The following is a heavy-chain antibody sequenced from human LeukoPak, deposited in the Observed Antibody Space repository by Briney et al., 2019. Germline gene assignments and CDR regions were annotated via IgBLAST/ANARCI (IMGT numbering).Heavy chain of an antibody. V-gene: IGHV5-51*01. CDR2: IYPDDSDT. CDR3: ARHQQGISCPLFES. D-gene: IGHD1/OR15-1a*01. CDR1: GNSFTNYW. J-gene: IGHJ4*02. Sequence: GESLKISCKGSGNSFTNYWIGWVRQMPGRGLEWMGSIYPDDSDTRYGPSFEGQVTISADKSINTAYLQWSSLKAADTAIYYCARHQQGISCPLFESWGQGALVTVSS.